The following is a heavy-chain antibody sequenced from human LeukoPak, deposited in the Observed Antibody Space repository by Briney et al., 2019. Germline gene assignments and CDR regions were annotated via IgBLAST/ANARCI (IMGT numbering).Heavy chain of an antibody. D-gene: IGHD2-2*01. J-gene: IGHJ4*02. V-gene: IGHV3-74*01. CDR1: GFTFSNFW. CDR3: ARGPAATTLDF. Sequence: GGSLRLSCAASGFTFSNFWMHWVRQAPGKGLVWVSRISDDGTSTNYADPVKGRFTISRDNAKNTLYLQMNSLRAEDSAVYYCARGPAATTLDFWGQGTLVTVSS. CDR2: ISDDGTST.